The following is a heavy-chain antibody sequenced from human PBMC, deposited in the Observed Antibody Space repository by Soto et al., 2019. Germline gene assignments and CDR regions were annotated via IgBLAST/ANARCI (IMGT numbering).Heavy chain of an antibody. CDR3: ARVPAELELPIFYFDY. V-gene: IGHV1-69*13. J-gene: IGHJ4*02. Sequence: SVKVSFKASGGTFSSYAISWVRQAPGQGLEWIGGIIPIFGTANYAQKFQGRVTITADESTSTAYMELSSLRSEDTAVYYCARVPAELELPIFYFDYWGQGTLVTVSS. D-gene: IGHD1-7*01. CDR1: GGTFSSYA. CDR2: IIPIFGTA.